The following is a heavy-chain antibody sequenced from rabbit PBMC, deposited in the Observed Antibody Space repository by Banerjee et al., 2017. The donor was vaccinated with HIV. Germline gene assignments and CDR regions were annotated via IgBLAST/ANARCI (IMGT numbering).Heavy chain of an antibody. D-gene: IGHD7-1*01. CDR3: ARFYAGYGDFGYAAM. Sequence: QSLEESGGGLVQPEGSLTLTCKASGFSFSSSDYICWVRQAPGKGLEWIACIAAGSGVTTYYANWAKGRFTISKTSSTTVTLQMTSLTVADTATYFCARFYAGYGDFGYAAMWGPGTLVTVS. CDR1: GFSFSSSDY. J-gene: IGHJ4*01. V-gene: IGHV1S40*01. CDR2: IAAGSGVTT.